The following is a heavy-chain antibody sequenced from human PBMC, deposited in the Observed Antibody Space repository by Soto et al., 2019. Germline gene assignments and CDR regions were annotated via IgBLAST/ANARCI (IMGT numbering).Heavy chain of an antibody. V-gene: IGHV4-30-4*01. Sequence: PSETLSLTCTVSGGSISSGDYYWSWIRQPPGKGLEWIGYIYYSGSTYYNPSLKSRVTISVDTSKNQFSLKLSSVTAADTAVYYCAREGRYYATSSAFDIWGQGTMVTVSS. CDR1: GGSISSGDYY. J-gene: IGHJ3*02. D-gene: IGHD2-2*01. CDR3: AREGRYYATSSAFDI. CDR2: IYYSGST.